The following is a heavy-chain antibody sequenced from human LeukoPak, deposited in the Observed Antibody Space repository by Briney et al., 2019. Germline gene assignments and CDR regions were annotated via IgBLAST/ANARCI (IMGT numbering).Heavy chain of an antibody. J-gene: IGHJ6*03. Sequence: SGGSLRLSCAASGFTFSSYGMSWVRQAPGKGLEWVSVIYTGGSTYYADSVKGRFTISRDNSKNTLYLQMNSLRAEDTAVYYCAKDLTGGSRYYFYYMDVWGKGTTVTISS. CDR1: GFTFSSYG. CDR2: IYTGGST. D-gene: IGHD2-8*02. CDR3: AKDLTGGSRYYFYYMDV. V-gene: IGHV3-66*01.